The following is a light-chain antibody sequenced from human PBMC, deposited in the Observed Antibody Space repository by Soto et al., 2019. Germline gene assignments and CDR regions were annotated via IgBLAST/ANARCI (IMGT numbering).Light chain of an antibody. CDR3: QRYDSLPPT. Sequence: DIQLTQSPYSLSKSVGDRVTITCQADHDIKEFLNWYQAKPGKAPKLLIYDASNLQTGVPSRFSGSGAGTRFTFTISSLQPEDIATYYCQRYDSLPPTFGQVTRLDIK. J-gene: IGKJ5*01. V-gene: IGKV1-33*01. CDR2: DAS. CDR1: HDIKEF.